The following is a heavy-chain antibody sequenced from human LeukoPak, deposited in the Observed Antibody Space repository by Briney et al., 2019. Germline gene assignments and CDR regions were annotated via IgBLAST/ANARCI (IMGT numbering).Heavy chain of an antibody. CDR2: INSDESST. V-gene: IGHV3-74*01. J-gene: IGHJ5*02. CDR3: ARGVASMGLYTGWFDP. Sequence: PGGSLRLSCAASGFTFSSYWMHWVRQAPGKGLVWVSRINSDESSTSYADSVKGRFTISRDNAKNTLYPQMNSLRAEDTAVYYCARGVASMGLYTGWFDPWGQGTLVTVSS. D-gene: IGHD3-16*02. CDR1: GFTFSSYW.